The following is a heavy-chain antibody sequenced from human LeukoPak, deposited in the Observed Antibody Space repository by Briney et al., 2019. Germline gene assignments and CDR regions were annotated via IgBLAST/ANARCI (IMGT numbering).Heavy chain of an antibody. J-gene: IGHJ4*02. D-gene: IGHD6-13*01. CDR2: IYYSGST. V-gene: IGHV4-59*01. Sequence: PSETLSLTCTVSGGSISSYYWSWLRQPPGKGLEWIGYIYYSGSTNYNPSLTSRVTISVDTSKNQFSLKLSSVTAADTAVYYCARNSPSSAAGTFDYWGQGTLVTVSS. CDR3: ARNSPSSAAGTFDY. CDR1: GGSISSYY.